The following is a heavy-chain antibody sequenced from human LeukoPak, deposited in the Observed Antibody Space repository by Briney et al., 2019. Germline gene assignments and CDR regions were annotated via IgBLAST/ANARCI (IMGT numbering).Heavy chain of an antibody. Sequence: PGGSLRLSCAASGFTFSSYAMHWIRQPPGKGLEWIGYIYYSGSTNYNPSLKSRVTISVDTSKNQFSLKLSSVTAADTAVYYCARWFSGSYFDYWGQGTLVTASS. CDR3: ARWFSGSYFDY. V-gene: IGHV4-59*01. J-gene: IGHJ4*02. CDR2: IYYSGST. D-gene: IGHD1-26*01. CDR1: GFTFSSYA.